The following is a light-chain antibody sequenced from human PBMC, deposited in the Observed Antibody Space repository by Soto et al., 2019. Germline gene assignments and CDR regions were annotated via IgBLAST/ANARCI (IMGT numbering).Light chain of an antibody. CDR3: QHYNNWPPSMYT. CDR1: QSVGTK. CDR2: GAS. V-gene: IGKV3-15*01. J-gene: IGKJ2*01. Sequence: IVMTQSPATLSVSPGERANLSCRASQSVGTKLAWYQQTPGQAPRLLIYGASSRATGVPPRFSGSGSGTEFTLTISSLQSEDFAVYYCQHYNNWPPSMYTFGQGTKVDIK.